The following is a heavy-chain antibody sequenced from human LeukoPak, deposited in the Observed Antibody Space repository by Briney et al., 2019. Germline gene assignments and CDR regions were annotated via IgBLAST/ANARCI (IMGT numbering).Heavy chain of an antibody. CDR3: ARSRQLVPSPLGY. V-gene: IGHV1-8*01. Sequence: GASVKVSCKASGYTFTSYDINWVRQATGQGLEWMGWMNPNSGNTGYAQKFQGRVTMIRNTSISTAYMELSSLRSEDTAVYYCARSRQLVPSPLGYWGQGTLVTVSS. CDR2: MNPNSGNT. CDR1: GYTFTSYD. D-gene: IGHD6-13*01. J-gene: IGHJ4*02.